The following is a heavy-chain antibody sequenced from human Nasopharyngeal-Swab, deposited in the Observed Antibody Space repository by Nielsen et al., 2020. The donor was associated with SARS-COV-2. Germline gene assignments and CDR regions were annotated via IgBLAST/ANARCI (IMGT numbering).Heavy chain of an antibody. V-gene: IGHV4-34*01. J-gene: IGHJ4*02. D-gene: IGHD5-12*01. Sequence: SKTLSLTCAVYGGSFSYYYWNWIRQPPGKGLEWLGEINHSESSNYSPSLKTRVTISVDTSKNQFSLRLSSVTAADTAVYYCARVAGGADIVATIFDYWGQGTLVTVSS. CDR3: ARVAGGADIVATIFDY. CDR1: GGSFSYYY. CDR2: INHSESS.